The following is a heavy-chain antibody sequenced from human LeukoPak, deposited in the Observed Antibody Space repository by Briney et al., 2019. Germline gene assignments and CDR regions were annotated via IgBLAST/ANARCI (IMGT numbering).Heavy chain of an antibody. Sequence: SETLSLTCTVSGGSISSRSYYWGWIRQPPGKGLEWVGSIYHSGSTYYNPSLKSRVTISVDTSKNQFSLKLSSVTAADTAVYYCARGDYDTSGYYYYYYGMDVWGQGTTVTVSS. CDR2: IYHSGST. CDR1: GGSISSRSYY. D-gene: IGHD3-22*01. J-gene: IGHJ6*02. V-gene: IGHV4-39*01. CDR3: ARGDYDTSGYYYYYYGMDV.